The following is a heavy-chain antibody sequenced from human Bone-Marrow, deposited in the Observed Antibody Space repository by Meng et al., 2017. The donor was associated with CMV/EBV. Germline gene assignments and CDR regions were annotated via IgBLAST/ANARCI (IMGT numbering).Heavy chain of an antibody. V-gene: IGHV3-30-3*01. Sequence: GESLKISCAASGFTFSSYAMHWVRQAPGKGLEWVAVISYDGSNKYYADSVKGRFTISRDNSKNTLYLQMNSLRAEDTAVYYCARDENIVVVPAAGLYYYGMDVWGQGNTV. CDR1: GFTFSSYA. CDR3: ARDENIVVVPAAGLYYYGMDV. D-gene: IGHD2-2*01. J-gene: IGHJ6*01. CDR2: ISYDGSNK.